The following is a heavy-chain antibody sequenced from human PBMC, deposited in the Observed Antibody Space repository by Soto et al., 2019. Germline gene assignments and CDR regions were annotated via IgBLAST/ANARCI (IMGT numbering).Heavy chain of an antibody. Sequence: GACLKISCNGSGYSFTSYWISWVRQMPGRGLEWRGRIDPSDSYTNYSPSFQGHVTISADKSNSIAYLQWSSLKAPDTAMYYCAKPPLVVVGGSGGQDPYGMDVWGQGTTVTVSS. CDR1: GYSFTSYW. CDR3: AKPPLVVVGGSGGQDPYGMDV. D-gene: IGHD2-2*01. CDR2: IDPSDSYT. V-gene: IGHV5-10-1*01. J-gene: IGHJ6*02.